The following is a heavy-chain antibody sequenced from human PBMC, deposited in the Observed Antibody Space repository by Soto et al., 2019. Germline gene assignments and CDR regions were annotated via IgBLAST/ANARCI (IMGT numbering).Heavy chain of an antibody. V-gene: IGHV5-51*01. CDR1: GYSFTSYW. CDR3: ARQQEAVPCCYAGIDV. CDR2: IYPGDSDT. J-gene: IGHJ6*02. Sequence: GESLKISCKGSGYSFTSYWIGWVRQMPGKGLEWMGIIYPGDSDTRYSPSFQGQVTISADKSISTAYLQCSSLKASDTAMYYCARQQEAVPCCYAGIDVGGQGGTVTGS. D-gene: IGHD2-15*01.